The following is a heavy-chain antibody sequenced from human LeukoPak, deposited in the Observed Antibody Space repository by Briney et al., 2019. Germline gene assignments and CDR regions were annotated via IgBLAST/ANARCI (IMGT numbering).Heavy chain of an antibody. CDR3: PRDVTVPAAMVY. D-gene: IGHD2-2*01. J-gene: IGHJ4*02. CDR2: ISSTSSYV. Sequence: GGSLRLSCAASKFTFSRHRYTMNWVRQAPGKGLEWVSSISSTSSYVYYADSVKGRFTISRDNAKNALYLQMTSLRAEDTAVYYCPRDVTVPAAMVYWGQGTLVTVSS. CDR1: KFTFSRHRYT. V-gene: IGHV3-21*01.